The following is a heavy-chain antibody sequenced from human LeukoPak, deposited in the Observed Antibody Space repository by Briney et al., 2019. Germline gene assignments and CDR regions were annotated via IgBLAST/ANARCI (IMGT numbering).Heavy chain of an antibody. J-gene: IGHJ5*02. V-gene: IGHV3-11*05. CDR3: AREGGYGSGRGWFDP. D-gene: IGHD3-10*01. Sequence: GGSLRLSCAASGFTFSDYYMTWIRQAPGKGLEWVSYISSSSSYTEYADSVKGRFTISRDKAKNSVYLRMNSRRADDTAVDYCAREGGYGSGRGWFDPWGQGTLVTVSS. CDR1: GFTFSDYY. CDR2: ISSSSSYT.